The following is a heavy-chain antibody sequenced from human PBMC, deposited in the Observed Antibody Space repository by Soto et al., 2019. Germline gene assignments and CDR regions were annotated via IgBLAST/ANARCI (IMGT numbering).Heavy chain of an antibody. D-gene: IGHD5-12*01. J-gene: IGHJ4*02. V-gene: IGHV4-59*01. CDR3: ARDGYNGIDY. CDR1: GGSISSYY. Sequence: SETLSLTCTVSGGSISSYYWSWIRQPPGEGLEWIGYIYYSGSTNYNPSLKSRVTISVDTSKNQFSLKLSSVTAADTAVYYCARDGYNGIDYWGQGTLVTVSS. CDR2: IYYSGST.